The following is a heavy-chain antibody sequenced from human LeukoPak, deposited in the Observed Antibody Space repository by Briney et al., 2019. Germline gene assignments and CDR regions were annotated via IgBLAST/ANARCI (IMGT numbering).Heavy chain of an antibody. CDR2: IKQDGGEK. Sequence: PGGSLRLSCAASGFTFSSSWMSWVRQTPGKGREWVASIKQDGGEKFYVDSVRGRFTISRDNAKNSLSLQMNSLRAEDTAVYYCARASQRAFDIWGQGTMVTVSP. CDR3: ARASQRAFDI. CDR1: GFTFSSSW. J-gene: IGHJ3*02. V-gene: IGHV3-7*04.